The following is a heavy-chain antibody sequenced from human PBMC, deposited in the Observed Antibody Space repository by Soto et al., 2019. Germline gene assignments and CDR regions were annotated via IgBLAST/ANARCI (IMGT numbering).Heavy chain of an antibody. Sequence: PSETLSLTCTFSGGSPNYYWSWIRQPAGKGLEWIGRIYTKERTNYNLSFRNRVTMSVDTSKNQFSLKLDAVTAADTAVYYCARDDYKDGGNNWFDPWGRGTLVTVSS. CDR3: ARDDYKDGGNNWFDP. J-gene: IGHJ5*02. D-gene: IGHD5-12*01. CDR1: GGSPNYY. V-gene: IGHV4-4*07. CDR2: IYTKERT.